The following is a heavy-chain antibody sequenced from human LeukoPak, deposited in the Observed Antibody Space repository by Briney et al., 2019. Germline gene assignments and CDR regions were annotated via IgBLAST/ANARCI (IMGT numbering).Heavy chain of an antibody. Sequence: GGSLRLSCAASGFTFSDYYMSWIRQAPGKGLEWVSYISSSSSYTNYADSAKGRFTISRDNAKNSLYLQMNSLRAEDTAVYYCARCGEQQHGGSLWFDPWGQGTLVTVSS. CDR3: ARCGEQQHGGSLWFDP. J-gene: IGHJ5*02. V-gene: IGHV3-11*06. CDR2: ISSSSSYT. D-gene: IGHD6-13*01. CDR1: GFTFSDYY.